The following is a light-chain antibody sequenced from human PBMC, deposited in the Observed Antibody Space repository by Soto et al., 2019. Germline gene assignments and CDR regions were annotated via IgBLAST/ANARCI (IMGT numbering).Light chain of an antibody. CDR1: QSISGW. J-gene: IGKJ1*01. Sequence: DIQMTQSPPTLSASVGDRVTLTCRASQSISGWLAWYQQKPGRAPKLLIYDASTLGSGVPSRFSGSGSGTEFTLTISSLQSEDFATYYCHQYNTYSQTFGQGTKVDIK. CDR2: DAS. V-gene: IGKV1-5*01. CDR3: HQYNTYSQT.